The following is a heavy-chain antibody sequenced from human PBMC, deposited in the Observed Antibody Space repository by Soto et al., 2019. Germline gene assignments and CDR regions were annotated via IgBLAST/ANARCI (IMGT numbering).Heavy chain of an antibody. CDR3: ARGPLE. CDR1: GYTFTGYY. V-gene: IGHV1-2*02. CDR2: IDPDSGDT. Sequence: ASVKVSCKASGYTFTGYYLHWVRQAPGQGPEWVGKIDPDSGDTDQSQKFQGRVTLTRDTAIDTAYTELTRLTLDDTAIYYCARGPLEWGQGPLVTVSS. J-gene: IGHJ4*02.